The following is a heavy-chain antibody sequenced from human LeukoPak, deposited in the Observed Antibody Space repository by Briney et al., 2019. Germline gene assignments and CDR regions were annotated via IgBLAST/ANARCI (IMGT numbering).Heavy chain of an antibody. CDR3: ARGQYSSSSGYFDY. Sequence: SETLSLTCTVSGGSISNYYWSWIRQPPGKGLEWIGYIYYSGSTNYNPSLKSRVTISVDTSKNQFSLKLSSVTAADTAVYYCARGQYSSSSGYFDYWGQGTLVTVSS. D-gene: IGHD6-6*01. V-gene: IGHV4-59*01. CDR1: GGSISNYY. J-gene: IGHJ4*02. CDR2: IYYSGST.